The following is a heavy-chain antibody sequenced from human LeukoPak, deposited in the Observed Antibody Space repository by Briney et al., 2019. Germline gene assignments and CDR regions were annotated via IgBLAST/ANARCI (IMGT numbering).Heavy chain of an antibody. J-gene: IGHJ3*02. V-gene: IGHV3-7*01. Sequence: GGSLRLSCAASGFTFTNFWMTWVRQSPGKGLEWVANINQDGSETRYVDSVKGRFTISRDNAQNSVFLQLNTLRDEDTAVYYCARDPYKSGGYGAFDIRGQGTVVTVS. CDR2: INQDGSET. CDR1: GFTFTNFW. D-gene: IGHD2-15*01. CDR3: ARDPYKSGGYGAFDI.